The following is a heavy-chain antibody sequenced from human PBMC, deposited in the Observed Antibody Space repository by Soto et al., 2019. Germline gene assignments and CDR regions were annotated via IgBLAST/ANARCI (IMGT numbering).Heavy chain of an antibody. CDR1: GFTFSTYA. CDR2: ITGSGGST. D-gene: IGHD4-17*01. V-gene: IGHV3-23*01. Sequence: LRLSCAASGFTFSTYAMIWVRQAQGKGLEWVSVITGSGGSTYYADSVTGRFAISRDSSKNTLFLQMNSRRAEDTAVYYCAKDCYGDYVGVGYWGHRTMVTVSS. CDR3: AKDCYGDYVGVGY. J-gene: IGHJ4*01.